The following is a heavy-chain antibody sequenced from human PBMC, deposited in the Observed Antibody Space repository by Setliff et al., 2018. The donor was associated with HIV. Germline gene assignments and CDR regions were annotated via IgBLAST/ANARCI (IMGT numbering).Heavy chain of an antibody. CDR3: ARGESIAVAYYHYYYMGV. D-gene: IGHD6-19*01. J-gene: IGHJ6*03. V-gene: IGHV1-69*13. CDR2: IIPIFGTA. CDR1: GGTFSSYG. Sequence: GASVKVSCKASGGTFSSYGISWVRQAPGQGLEWMGGIIPIFGTANYAQKFQGRVTITADEATSTAYMELSSLRSEDTAVYYCARGESIAVAYYHYYYMGVWGKGTTVTVSS.